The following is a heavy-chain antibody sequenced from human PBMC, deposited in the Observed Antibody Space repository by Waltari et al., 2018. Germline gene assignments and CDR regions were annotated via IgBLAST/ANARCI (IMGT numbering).Heavy chain of an antibody. J-gene: IGHJ3*02. V-gene: IGHV4-39*01. CDR2: IYYSGST. Sequence: QLQLQESGPGLVKPSETLSLTCTVSVGSISSSSYYWGWFRQPPGKGLEWIGSIYYSGSTYYNPSLKSRVTISVDTSKNQFSLKLSSVTAADTAVYYCARQVEVVPAEGAFDIWGQGTMVTVSS. D-gene: IGHD2-2*01. CDR3: ARQVEVVPAEGAFDI. CDR1: VGSISSSSYY.